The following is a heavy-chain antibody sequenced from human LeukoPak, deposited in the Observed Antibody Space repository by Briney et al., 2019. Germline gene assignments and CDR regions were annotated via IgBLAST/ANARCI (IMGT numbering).Heavy chain of an antibody. D-gene: IGHD6-13*01. CDR2: ISGSGGST. V-gene: IGHV3-23*01. CDR1: GFTFSSYA. Sequence: PGGSLRLSCAASGFTFSSYAMSWVRRAPGKGREWVSAISGSGGSTYYADSVKGRFTISRDNSKNTLYLQMNSLRAEDTAVYYCAKDPQIAAAADFFDYWGQGTLVTVSS. J-gene: IGHJ4*02. CDR3: AKDPQIAAAADFFDY.